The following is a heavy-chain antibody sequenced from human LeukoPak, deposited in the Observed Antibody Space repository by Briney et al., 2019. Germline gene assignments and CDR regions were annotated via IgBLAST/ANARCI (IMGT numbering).Heavy chain of an antibody. CDR1: GYTFTSYG. V-gene: IGHV1-18*01. D-gene: IGHD3-3*01. J-gene: IGHJ6*02. CDR3: ASSRFLEWQDYGMDV. Sequence: PMASVKVSCKASGYTFTSYGISWVRQAPGQGLEWMGWISAYNGNTNYAQKLQGRVTMTTDTSTSTAYMELRSLRSDDTAVYYCASSRFLEWQDYGMDVWGQGTTVTVS. CDR2: ISAYNGNT.